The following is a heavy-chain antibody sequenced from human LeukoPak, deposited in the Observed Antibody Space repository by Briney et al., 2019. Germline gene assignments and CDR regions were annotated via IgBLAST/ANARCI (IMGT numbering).Heavy chain of an antibody. V-gene: IGHV4-38-2*01. CDR2: IYHSGST. CDR1: GYSISSGYY. CDR3: GRLQLDFDY. J-gene: IGHJ4*02. Sequence: PSETLSLTCAVSGYSISSGYYWGWIRQPPGKGLEWIGSIYHSGSTYYNPSLKSRVTISVDTSKNQFSLKLSSVTAADTAVYYCGRLQLDFDYWGQGTLVTVSS. D-gene: IGHD1-1*01.